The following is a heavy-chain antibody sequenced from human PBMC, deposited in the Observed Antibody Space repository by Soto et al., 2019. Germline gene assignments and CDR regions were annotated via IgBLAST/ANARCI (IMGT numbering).Heavy chain of an antibody. CDR1: GGTFSNYA. D-gene: IGHD6-19*01. CDR2: IIPIFASP. V-gene: IGHV1-69*18. J-gene: IGHJ4*02. CDR3: ARDAGIPVVGRGTSFEY. Sequence: QVQLVQSGAEVKKPGSSVKVACKASGGTFSNYAFTWVRQAPGQGLEWMGTIIPIFASPRYAQKFQGRVTITADDSTSTTYMDLSSLRSEDTAVYYCARDAGIPVVGRGTSFEYWGQGTLVIVSS.